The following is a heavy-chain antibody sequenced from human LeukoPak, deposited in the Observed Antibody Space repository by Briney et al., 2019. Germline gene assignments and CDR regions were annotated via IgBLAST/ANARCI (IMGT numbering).Heavy chain of an antibody. CDR3: ARSNHGCHDY. CDR1: GFTFSSYS. V-gene: IGHV3-21*01. J-gene: IGHJ4*02. CDR2: ISSSSSYI. Sequence: SGGSLRLSCAASGFTFSSYSMNWVRQAPGKGLEWVSSISSSSSYIYYADSVKGRFTISRDNAKNSLYLQMNSLRAEDTAVYYCARSNHGCHDYWGQGTLVTVSS. D-gene: IGHD4-11*01.